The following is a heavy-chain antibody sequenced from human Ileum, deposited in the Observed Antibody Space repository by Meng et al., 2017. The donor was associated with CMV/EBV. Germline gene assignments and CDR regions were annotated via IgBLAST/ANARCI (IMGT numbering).Heavy chain of an antibody. Sequence: CQASGYTFTSHLMQWVRQAPGQRLEWMGWINTGNDYTTYSRNFQGRAAITRDTSANVVYMELSSLTSEDTAVYYCARESGYGGAFDFWGQGTLVTVSS. D-gene: IGHD5-12*01. CDR3: ARESGYGGAFDF. V-gene: IGHV1-3*04. CDR2: INTGNDYT. J-gene: IGHJ4*02. CDR1: GYTFTSHL.